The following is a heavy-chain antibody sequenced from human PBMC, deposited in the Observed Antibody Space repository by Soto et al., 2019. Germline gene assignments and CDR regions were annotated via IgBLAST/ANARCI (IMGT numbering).Heavy chain of an antibody. CDR2: IKNDGSEK. V-gene: IGHV3-7*03. CDR3: VTGYHSDY. Sequence: EVQLLESGGGLVQPGGSLRLSCAASGISTSSYWMGWVRQAPGRGLEWVASIKNDGSEKYYMDSLKGRFTISRDNALNSLYLQMNSLRAEDTAVYFCVTGYHSDYWGQGTLVTVSS. CDR1: GISTSSYW. D-gene: IGHD5-18*01. J-gene: IGHJ4*02.